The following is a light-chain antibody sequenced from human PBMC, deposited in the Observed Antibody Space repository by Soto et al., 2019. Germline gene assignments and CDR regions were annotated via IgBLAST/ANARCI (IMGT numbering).Light chain of an antibody. CDR3: QVYDSSNDHVV. CDR1: NIGSET. V-gene: IGLV3-21*01. J-gene: IGLJ2*01. Sequence: SSVVTQPPSVSVAPGKTARITCGGSNIGSETVHWYKQRPGQAPMLVIYLDSDRPSGIAEPFSGSNSGNTATLTISRVEAGDEADYYCQVYDSSNDHVVFGGGTQLTVL. CDR2: LDS.